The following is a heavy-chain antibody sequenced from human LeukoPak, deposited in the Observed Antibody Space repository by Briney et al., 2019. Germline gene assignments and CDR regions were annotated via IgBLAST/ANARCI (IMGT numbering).Heavy chain of an antibody. D-gene: IGHD6-19*01. CDR1: GGTFSSYA. Sequence: GASVKVSCKASGGTFSSYAISWVRQAPGQGLEWMGGIIPIFGTANYAQKFQGRVTITADESTSTAYMELSSLRSEDTAVYYRARVRIAVAGTPYYYYYGMDVWGQGTTVTVSS. V-gene: IGHV1-69*13. CDR2: IIPIFGTA. J-gene: IGHJ6*02. CDR3: ARVRIAVAGTPYYYYYGMDV.